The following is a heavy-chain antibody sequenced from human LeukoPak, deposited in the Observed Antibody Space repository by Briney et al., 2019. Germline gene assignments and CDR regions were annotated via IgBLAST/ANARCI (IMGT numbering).Heavy chain of an antibody. CDR1: GLTVSSNY. J-gene: IGHJ4*02. D-gene: IGHD5-12*01. V-gene: IGHV3-53*01. CDR3: ARGYSGYDPPDY. Sequence: GGSLRLSCAASGLTVSSNYMSWVRQAPGKGLEWVSVIYSGGSTYYADSVKGRFTISRDNSKNTLYLQMNSLRAEDTAVYYCARGYSGYDPPDYWGQGTLVTVSS. CDR2: IYSGGST.